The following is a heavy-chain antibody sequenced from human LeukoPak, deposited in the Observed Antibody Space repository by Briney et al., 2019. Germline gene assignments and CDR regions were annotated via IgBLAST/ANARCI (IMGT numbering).Heavy chain of an antibody. V-gene: IGHV3-23*01. Sequence: GGSLRLSCAASGFTFSSYAMSWVRQAPGKGLEWVSVISGSGGSTDYADSVKGRFTVSRDNSKNTLYLQMNSLRAEDTAVYYCATRERYCSSTSCYEWFDPWGQGTLVTVSS. CDR1: GFTFSSYA. CDR3: ATRERYCSSTSCYEWFDP. J-gene: IGHJ5*02. CDR2: ISGSGGST. D-gene: IGHD2-2*01.